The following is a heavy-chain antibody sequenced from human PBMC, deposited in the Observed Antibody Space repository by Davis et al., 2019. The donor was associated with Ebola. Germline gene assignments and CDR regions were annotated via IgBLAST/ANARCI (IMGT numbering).Heavy chain of an antibody. D-gene: IGHD3-10*02. CDR1: GGSIRSGDYY. Sequence: MPSETLSLTCTVSGGSIRSGDYYWSWIRQPPGKGPEWIGYIYYSGSTYYNPSLKSRVTISVDTSKNQFSLKLSSVTAADTAVYYCARDLTPGVPEPGVAEPTTMWYDALDIWGQGTMITVSS. J-gene: IGHJ3*02. CDR2: IYYSGST. CDR3: ARDLTPGVPEPGVAEPTTMWYDALDI. V-gene: IGHV4-30-4*01.